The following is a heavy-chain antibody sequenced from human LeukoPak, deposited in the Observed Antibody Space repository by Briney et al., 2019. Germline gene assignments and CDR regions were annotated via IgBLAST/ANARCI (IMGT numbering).Heavy chain of an antibody. V-gene: IGHV1-8*01. CDR2: MNPNSGNT. Sequence: GASVKVSCKASAYTFTSYDINWVRQATGQGLEWMGWMNPNSGNTGYAQRLQGRVTMTRDNSISTAYMELSNLTSEDTAVYFCARVSGLERKDSFSYWGQGTLVTVSS. J-gene: IGHJ4*02. D-gene: IGHD5-12*01. CDR1: AYTFTSYD. CDR3: ARVSGLERKDSFSY.